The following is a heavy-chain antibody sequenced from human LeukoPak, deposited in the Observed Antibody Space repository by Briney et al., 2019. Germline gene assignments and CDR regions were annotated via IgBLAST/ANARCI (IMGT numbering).Heavy chain of an antibody. J-gene: IGHJ5*02. V-gene: IGHV4-59*01. CDR1: GGSISGFF. CDR2: IYYIGTT. Sequence: PSETLSLTCTVSGGSISGFFWTWIRQSPGKGLEYIGYIYYIGTTDYNPTLKSRVSMSVDTSKNQFFLNLTSVTAADTAIYYCARVGYGSGSWGWFDPWGQGTLVTVYS. D-gene: IGHD3-10*01. CDR3: ARVGYGSGSWGWFDP.